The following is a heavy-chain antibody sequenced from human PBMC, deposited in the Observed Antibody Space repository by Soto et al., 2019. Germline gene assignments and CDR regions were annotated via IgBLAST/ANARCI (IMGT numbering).Heavy chain of an antibody. D-gene: IGHD3-10*01. J-gene: IGHJ5*02. CDR2: IYYSGST. CDR3: ARSDGVRGVIRILRWFDP. CDR1: GVSISSGDYY. Sequence: SETLSLTCTVSGVSISSGDYYWSWIRQPPGKGLEWIGYIYYSGSTYYNPSLKSRVTISVDTSKNQFSLKLSSVTAADTAVNYCARSDGVRGVIRILRWFDPWGHGTLVTVSS. V-gene: IGHV4-30-4*02.